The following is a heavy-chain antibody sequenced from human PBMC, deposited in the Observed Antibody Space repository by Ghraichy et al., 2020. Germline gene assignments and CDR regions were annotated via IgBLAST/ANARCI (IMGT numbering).Heavy chain of an antibody. V-gene: IGHV1-2*02. D-gene: IGHD3-3*01. J-gene: IGHJ4*02. CDR1: GYTFTGYY. CDR2: INPNSGGT. CDR3: ARIPSLGAPGSSITIYPDY. Sequence: ASVKVSCKASGYTFTGYYMHWVRQAPGQGLEWMGWINPNSGGTNYAQKFQGRVTMTRDTSISTAYMELSRLRSDDTAVYYCARIPSLGAPGSSITIYPDYWGQGTLVTVSS.